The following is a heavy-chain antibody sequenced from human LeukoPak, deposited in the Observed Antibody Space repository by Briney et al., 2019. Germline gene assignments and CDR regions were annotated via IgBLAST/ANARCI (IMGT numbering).Heavy chain of an antibody. CDR2: IFSIFGTA. J-gene: IGHJ4*02. Sequence: ASVKVSCKASGGTFSSYAISWVRQAPGQGLEWMGGIFSIFGTANYAQKFQGRVTITADESTSTAYMELSSLRSEDTAVYYCARGGVGATYFDYWGQGTLVTVSS. CDR3: ARGGVGATYFDY. CDR1: GGTFSSYA. V-gene: IGHV1-69*13. D-gene: IGHD1-26*01.